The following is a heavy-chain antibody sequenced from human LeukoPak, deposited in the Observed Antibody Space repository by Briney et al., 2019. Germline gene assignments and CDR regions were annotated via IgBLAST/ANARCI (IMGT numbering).Heavy chain of an antibody. V-gene: IGHV1-69*04. CDR2: IIPILGIA. CDR3: ATIISSRYFDY. D-gene: IGHD3-3*02. Sequence: SVKVSCKASGGTFSSYAISWVRQAPGQGLEWMGRIIPILGIANYAQKFQGRVTITADKSTSTAYMELSSLRSEDTAVYYCATIISSRYFDYWGLGALVTVSS. CDR1: GGTFSSYA. J-gene: IGHJ4*02.